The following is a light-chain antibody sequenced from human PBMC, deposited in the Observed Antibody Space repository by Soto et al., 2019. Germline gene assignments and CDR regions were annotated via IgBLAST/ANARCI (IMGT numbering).Light chain of an antibody. CDR1: QGIANF. Sequence: IQLTQSPSSLSASVGDRVTISCRASQGIANFLAWYQQKPGKAPKLLIYGASTLQSGVPSRFSGSGSGTYTYLTISTIQPEDFATYYCQQLNSFPIPFGPGTKVDIK. CDR3: QQLNSFPIP. V-gene: IGKV1-9*01. CDR2: GAS. J-gene: IGKJ3*01.